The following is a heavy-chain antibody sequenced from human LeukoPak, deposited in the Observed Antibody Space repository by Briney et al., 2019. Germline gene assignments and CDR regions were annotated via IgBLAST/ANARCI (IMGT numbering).Heavy chain of an antibody. V-gene: IGHV3-48*01. CDR3: ARGGAEYCTSTKCHPVYGMDV. D-gene: IGHD2-2*01. CDR2: ISGTSNTI. Sequence: GRSLRLSCVVSGVTFSSYCMNWVRQAPGKGLEWVSYISGTSNTIYYADSVKGRFTVSRDNAKNSLYLQMDNLTVEDTAVYYCARGGAEYCTSTKCHPVYGMDVWGQGTTVTVSS. J-gene: IGHJ6*02. CDR1: GVTFSSYC.